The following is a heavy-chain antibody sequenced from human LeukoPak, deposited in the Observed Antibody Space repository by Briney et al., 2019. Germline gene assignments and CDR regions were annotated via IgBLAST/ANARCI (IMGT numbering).Heavy chain of an antibody. V-gene: IGHV3-64*01. J-gene: IGHJ4*02. Sequence: PGGSLRLSCAASGFTFSSYAMHWVRQAPGKGLEYVSAISSNGGSTYYANSVKGRFTISRDNSKNTLYLQMGSLRAEDMAVYYCARACRDGYNRPFDYWGQGTLVTVSS. CDR1: GFTFSSYA. CDR3: ARACRDGYNRPFDY. CDR2: ISSNGGST. D-gene: IGHD5-24*01.